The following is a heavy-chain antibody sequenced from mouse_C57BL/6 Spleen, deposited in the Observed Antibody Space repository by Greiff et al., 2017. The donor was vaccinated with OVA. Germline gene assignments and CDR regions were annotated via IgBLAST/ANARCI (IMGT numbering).Heavy chain of an antibody. CDR3: AREGIYGSYDDAMDY. CDR1: GYTFTSYT. Sequence: VQLQQSGAELARPGASVKMSCKASGYTFTSYTMHWVKQRPGQGLEWIGYINPSSGYTKYNQKFKSKATLTADKSSSTAYMQLSSLTSEDSAVYDCAREGIYGSYDDAMDYWGQGTSVTVSS. V-gene: IGHV1-4*01. D-gene: IGHD2-1*01. CDR2: INPSSGYT. J-gene: IGHJ4*01.